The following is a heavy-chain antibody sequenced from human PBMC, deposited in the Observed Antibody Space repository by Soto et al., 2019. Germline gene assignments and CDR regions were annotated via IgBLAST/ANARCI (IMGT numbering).Heavy chain of an antibody. D-gene: IGHD4-4*01. J-gene: IGHJ6*02. CDR2: ISYDGSNR. CDR3: ARPPSTVTRLYYYYYGMDV. V-gene: IGHV3-30-3*01. CDR1: GFTFSSYA. Sequence: PGGSLRLSCAASGFTFSSYAMHWVRQAPGKGLAWVAVISYDGSNRYYADSVKGRFTISRDNSKNTLYLQMNSLRAEDTAVYYCARPPSTVTRLYYYYYGMDVWGQGTTVTVS.